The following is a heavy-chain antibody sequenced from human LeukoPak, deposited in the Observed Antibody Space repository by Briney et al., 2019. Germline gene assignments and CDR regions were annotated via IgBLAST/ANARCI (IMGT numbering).Heavy chain of an antibody. CDR1: GGTFSSYA. CDR3: ARSPLEPFPRYSYGRYFDY. D-gene: IGHD5-18*01. CDR2: IIPIFGTA. Sequence: PVKVSCKASGGTFSSYAISWVRQAPGQGLEWMGGIIPIFGTANYAQKFQGRVTITTDESTSTAYMELSSLRSEDTAVYYCARSPLEPFPRYSYGRYFDYWRQGTLVTVSS. V-gene: IGHV1-69*05. J-gene: IGHJ4*02.